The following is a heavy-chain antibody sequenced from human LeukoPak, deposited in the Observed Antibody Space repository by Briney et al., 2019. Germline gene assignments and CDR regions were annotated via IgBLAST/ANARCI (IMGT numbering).Heavy chain of an antibody. Sequence: PGGSLRLSCAASGFTYSSYAMSWVRQAPGKGLEWVSAISGSGGSTYYADSVKGRFTISRDNSKNTLYLQMNSLRAEDTAVYYCARDQGFGVLRFLEWLSGIIDYWGQGTLVTVSS. J-gene: IGHJ4*02. CDR2: ISGSGGST. CDR3: ARDQGFGVLRFLEWLSGIIDY. D-gene: IGHD3-3*01. CDR1: GFTYSSYA. V-gene: IGHV3-23*01.